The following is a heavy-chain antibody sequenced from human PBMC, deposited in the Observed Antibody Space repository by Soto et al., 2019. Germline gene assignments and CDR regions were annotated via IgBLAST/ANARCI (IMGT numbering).Heavy chain of an antibody. Sequence: DVQLVETGGDLVQPGGSLRLSCAVSGFSSSSYAFNWVRQAPGRGLEWVSFISSRCSSIYYADSVEGRFTISRDNAQNSLFLQMDSLRDEDTAVYYCVRLGFCSGATCNHYFYYYAMDVWGLGTTVVVSS. V-gene: IGHV3-48*02. D-gene: IGHD2-15*01. J-gene: IGHJ6*02. CDR1: GFSSSSYA. CDR3: VRLGFCSGATCNHYFYYYAMDV. CDR2: ISSRCSSI.